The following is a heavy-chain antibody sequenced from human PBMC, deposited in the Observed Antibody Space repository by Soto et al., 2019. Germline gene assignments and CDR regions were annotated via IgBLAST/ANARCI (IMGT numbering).Heavy chain of an antibody. CDR3: AKFYCISIMCQVPAAKSTAGFEI. CDR2: ISGSGVST. Sequence: EPQLLESGGGLGHPGGSLRLSCAASGFTFSSYAMSWVRQAPGKGLEWVAAISGSGVSTYYADSVRGRSTISRDNSKKTVDLQMKSLRAEDTAVYYCAKFYCISIMCQVPAAKSTAGFEIWGQGTLVTVS. J-gene: IGHJ3*02. CDR1: GFTFSSYA. D-gene: IGHD2-2*01. V-gene: IGHV3-23*01.